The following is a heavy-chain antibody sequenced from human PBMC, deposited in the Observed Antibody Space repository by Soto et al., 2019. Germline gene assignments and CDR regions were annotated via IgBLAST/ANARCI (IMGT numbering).Heavy chain of an antibody. V-gene: IGHV4-61*01. CDR2: IYYSGST. CDR3: ARGNYYDSSGYPHPMGY. J-gene: IGHJ4*02. CDR1: GGSVSSGSYY. D-gene: IGHD3-22*01. Sequence: PSETLSLTCTVSGGSVSSGSYYWSWIRQPPGKGLEWIGYIYYSGSTNYNPSLKSRVTISVDTSKNQFSLKLSSVTAADTAVYYCARGNYYDSSGYPHPMGYWGQGTLVTVSS.